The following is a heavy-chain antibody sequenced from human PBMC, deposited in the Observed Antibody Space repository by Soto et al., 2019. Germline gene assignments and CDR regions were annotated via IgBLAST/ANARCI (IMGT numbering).Heavy chain of an antibody. J-gene: IGHJ5*02. V-gene: IGHV5-10-1*03. CDR3: ARQPVAAAGRLGVDP. Sequence: EVQLVQSGAEVKKPGESLRISCKGSGYSFTSYWISWVRQMPGKGLEWMGRIDPSDSYTNYSPSFQGHVTISADKSISTAYLQWSSLKASDTAMYYCARQPVAAAGRLGVDPWGQGTLVTVSS. CDR1: GYSFTSYW. CDR2: IDPSDSYT. D-gene: IGHD6-13*01.